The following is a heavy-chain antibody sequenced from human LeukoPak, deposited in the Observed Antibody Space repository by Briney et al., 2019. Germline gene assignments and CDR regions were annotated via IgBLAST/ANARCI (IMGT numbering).Heavy chain of an antibody. D-gene: IGHD6-19*01. CDR1: GCSFGNYG. V-gene: IGHV3-23*01. CDR3: AKGLSSGWYDFDH. CDR2: ISVTGSNT. J-gene: IGHJ5*02. Sequence: GGSLRLSCAASGCSFGNYGIIWVRQAPGKGLQWVSFISVTGSNTYYAESVKGRFTISRDNPRSTVFLHMSSLRVDDTGVYYCAKGLSSGWYDFDHWGQGTLVSVSS.